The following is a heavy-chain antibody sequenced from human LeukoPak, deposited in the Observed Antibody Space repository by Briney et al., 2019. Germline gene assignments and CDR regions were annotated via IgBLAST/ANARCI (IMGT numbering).Heavy chain of an antibody. CDR2: ISATDGST. Sequence: GGSLRLPCAASRFTFSSYAMSWVRQAPGKGLEWVSVISATDGSTYYADSVKGRFTISRDNSKNTLYLQMNSLRAEDTAVYYCARSSSGSGGYYMDVWGKGTTVTVSS. D-gene: IGHD1-26*01. J-gene: IGHJ6*03. CDR3: ARSSSGSGGYYMDV. V-gene: IGHV3-23*01. CDR1: RFTFSSYA.